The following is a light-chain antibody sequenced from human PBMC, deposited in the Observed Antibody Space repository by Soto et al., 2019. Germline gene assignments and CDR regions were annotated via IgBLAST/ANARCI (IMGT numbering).Light chain of an antibody. CDR2: WAS. CDR1: QSVLYSSNNKNY. V-gene: IGKV4-1*01. CDR3: QQYYSTPPT. J-gene: IGKJ4*01. Sequence: DIVMTQSPDSLAVSLGERATINCKSSQSVLYSSNNKNYLAWYLQRPGQPPKLLIYWASTRESGVPDRFSGSRSGTDFTLTISSLQAEDVAVYYCQQYYSTPPTFGGGTKVEIE.